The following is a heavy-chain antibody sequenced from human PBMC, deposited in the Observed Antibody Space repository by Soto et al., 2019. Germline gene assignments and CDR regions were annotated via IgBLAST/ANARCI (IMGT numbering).Heavy chain of an antibody. D-gene: IGHD2-15*01. J-gene: IGHJ4*02. CDR2: IVSNDEK. CDR3: ARIRDEDCGGGSCSYYFDY. Sequence: QVTLKESGPVLVKPTETLTLTCTVSGFSLSNARLSVSWIRQPPGKALEWLAPIVSNDEKFYSTSLKSRLTISKDTSESQVVLTMTNMVPVDTATYYCARIRDEDCGGGSCSYYFDYWGQGTLVTVSS. V-gene: IGHV2-26*01. CDR1: GFSLSNARLS.